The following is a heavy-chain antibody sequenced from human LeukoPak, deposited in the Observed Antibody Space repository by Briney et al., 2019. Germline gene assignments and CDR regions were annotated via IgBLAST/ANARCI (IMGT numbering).Heavy chain of an antibody. D-gene: IGHD3-16*01. CDR2: INHSGST. CDR3: ARGRRALDY. V-gene: IGHV4-34*01. Sequence: SETLSLTCAVYGGSFSGYYWSWIRQPPGKGLEWIGEINHSGSTNYNPSLKSRVTISVDTSKNQFSLKLTSVTAADTAVYYCARGRRALDYWGQGTLVTVSS. CDR1: GGSFSGYY. J-gene: IGHJ4*02.